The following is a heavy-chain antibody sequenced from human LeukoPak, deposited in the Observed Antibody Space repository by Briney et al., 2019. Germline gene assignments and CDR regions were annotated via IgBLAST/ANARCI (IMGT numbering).Heavy chain of an antibody. J-gene: IGHJ4*02. Sequence: GGSLRLSCATSGFTFSSYSINWVRQAPGKGLEWVSYISSSSTMSYADSVKGRFTISRDNANNSLYLQMNSLRDEDTAVYYCARGGTSSSLAYWGQGTLVTVSS. V-gene: IGHV3-48*02. D-gene: IGHD4-23*01. CDR1: GFTFSSYS. CDR3: ARGGTSSSLAY. CDR2: ISSSSTM.